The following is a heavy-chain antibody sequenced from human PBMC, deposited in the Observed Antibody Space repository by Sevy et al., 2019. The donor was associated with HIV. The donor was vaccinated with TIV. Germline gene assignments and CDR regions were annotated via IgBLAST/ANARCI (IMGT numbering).Heavy chain of an antibody. CDR3: VRDVTTAIFGVLRDYGMDV. J-gene: IGHJ6*02. CDR1: GFTFSTYW. V-gene: IGHV3-7*01. CDR2: IRQDGSEK. D-gene: IGHD3-3*01. Sequence: GGSLRLSCAASGFTFSTYWMSWVRQAPGKGLEWVANIRQDGSEKYYVDSVKGRFTISKDNAKNSLYLQMNSLRAEDTAVYYCVRDVTTAIFGVLRDYGMDVWGQGTTVTVSS.